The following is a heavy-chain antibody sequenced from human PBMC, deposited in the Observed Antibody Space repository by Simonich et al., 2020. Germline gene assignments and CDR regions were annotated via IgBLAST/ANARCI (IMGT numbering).Heavy chain of an antibody. V-gene: IGHV1-2*01. Sequence: QVQLVQSGAAVKKPGASVKVSCTASGYTFTGYYMHWGRQAPGQGLEGMGWSNPNSGGTNYAQKCQGRVTSTRDTSISTAYMELSRLRSDDTAVYYCARGGLGHWYFDLWGRGTLVTVSS. J-gene: IGHJ2*01. CDR1: GYTFTGYY. D-gene: IGHD6-25*01. CDR3: ARGGLGHWYFDL. CDR2: SNPNSGGT.